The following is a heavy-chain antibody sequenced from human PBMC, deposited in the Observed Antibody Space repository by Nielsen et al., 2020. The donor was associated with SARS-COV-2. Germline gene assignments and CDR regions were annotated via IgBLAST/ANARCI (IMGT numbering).Heavy chain of an antibody. CDR2: IWYDGSNK. D-gene: IGHD1-26*01. CDR3: AKDFMGGGWFDP. J-gene: IGHJ5*02. Sequence: GGSLRLSCAASGFTFSSYGMHWVRQAPGKGLEWVAVIWYDGSNKYYADSVKGRFTISRDNSKNTLYLQMNSLRAEDTAVYYCAKDFMGGGWFDPWGQGTLVTVSS. CDR1: GFTFSSYG. V-gene: IGHV3-30*02.